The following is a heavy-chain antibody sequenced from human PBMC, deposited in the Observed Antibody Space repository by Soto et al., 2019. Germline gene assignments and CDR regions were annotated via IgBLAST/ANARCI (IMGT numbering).Heavy chain of an antibody. CDR3: AIGHSSGWLFFFY. CDR2: INAGNGNT. D-gene: IGHD6-19*01. V-gene: IGHV1-3*01. Sequence: QVQLVQSGAEVKKPGASVKVSCKASGYTFTSYAMHWVRQAPGQRLEWMGWINAGNGNTKYSQKLQGRVTITRDTSASTAYMELSSLRSEDTAVYYCAIGHSSGWLFFFYWGQGTLVTVSS. J-gene: IGHJ4*02. CDR1: GYTFTSYA.